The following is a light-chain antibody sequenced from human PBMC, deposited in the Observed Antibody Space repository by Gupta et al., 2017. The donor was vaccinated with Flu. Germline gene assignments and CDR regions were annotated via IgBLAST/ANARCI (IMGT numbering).Light chain of an antibody. V-gene: IGLV2-14*03. J-gene: IGLJ3*02. CDR3: SSFGSSSILV. CDR2: DVS. CDR1: SSDVGAYNS. Sequence: SALTQPASVSGSPGPSITISCTGTSSDVGAYNSVSWYQQHPGKAPKLMIYDVSSRPAGVANRFSVSKSGNTASLTISGLQEDDDADYYYSSFGSSSILVFGGGTKLTVL.